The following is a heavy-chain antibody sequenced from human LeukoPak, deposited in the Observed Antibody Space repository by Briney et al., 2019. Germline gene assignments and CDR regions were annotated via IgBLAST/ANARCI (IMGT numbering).Heavy chain of an antibody. J-gene: IGHJ4*02. CDR1: GFTFSNAW. CDR3: AKGSSSGTVDY. V-gene: IGHV3-64D*09. Sequence: GGSLRLSCAASGFTFSNAWMSWVRQAPGKGLEYVSAINVNGGSTYYGDSVKGRFTISRDNSKNTLYLQMSSLRGDDTAVYYCAKGSSSGTVDYWGQGTLVAVSS. D-gene: IGHD3-22*01. CDR2: INVNGGST.